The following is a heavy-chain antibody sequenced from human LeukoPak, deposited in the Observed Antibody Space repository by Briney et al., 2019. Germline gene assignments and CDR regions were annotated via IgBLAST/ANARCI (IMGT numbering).Heavy chain of an antibody. CDR2: IYYSGST. D-gene: IGHD3-10*01. J-gene: IGHJ4*02. CDR3: ARLTYYYGSGSYYLFDY. CDR1: GDSISGSSHY. V-gene: IGHV4-39*07. Sequence: SETLSLTCTVSGDSISGSSHYWAWIRQPPGKGLEWIGSIYYSGSTYYNPSLKSRVTISVDTSKNQFSLKLSSVTAADTAVYYCARLTYYYGSGSYYLFDYWGQGTLVTVSS.